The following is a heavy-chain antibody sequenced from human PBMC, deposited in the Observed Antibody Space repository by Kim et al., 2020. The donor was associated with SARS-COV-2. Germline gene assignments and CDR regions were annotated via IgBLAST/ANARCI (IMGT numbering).Heavy chain of an antibody. CDR1: GYSLTELS. CDR3: ISGPEVSYMDFDH. D-gene: IGHD5-12*01. CDR2: FDPEDGDT. J-gene: IGHJ4*02. Sequence: ASVKVSCKVSGYSLTELSMHWVRQAPGKGLEWVGGFDPEDGDTIYAQKLEGRVTMTEDIDANIAYMELSSLRPDDTAVYFCISGPEVSYMDFDHWGQGTLVTVST. V-gene: IGHV1-24*01.